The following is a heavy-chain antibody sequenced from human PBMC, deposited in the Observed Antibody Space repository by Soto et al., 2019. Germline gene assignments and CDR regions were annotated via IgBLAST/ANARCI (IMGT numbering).Heavy chain of an antibody. V-gene: IGHV4-31*03. CDR2: IYYSGNT. D-gene: IGHD1-26*01. CDR1: GGSISSGCYF. J-gene: IGHJ4*02. Sequence: QVQLHESGPGLVKPSQNMSLTCTVSGGSISSGCYFWSWIRQHQGKGLEWIGYIYYSGNTLYNPSLKTRVYISVDTYKNQFSLQLSSVTAADTLVNYRARGAVGATIYVFYCGQGTLFTVSS. CDR3: ARGAVGATIYVFY.